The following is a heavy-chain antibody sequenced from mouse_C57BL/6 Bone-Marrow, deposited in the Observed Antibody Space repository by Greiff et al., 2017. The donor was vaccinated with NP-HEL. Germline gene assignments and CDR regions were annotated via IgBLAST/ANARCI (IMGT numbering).Heavy chain of an antibody. CDR1: GFSLTSYG. Sequence: VKLMESGPGLVQPSQSLSITCTVSGFSLTSYGVHWVRQSPGKGLEWLGVIWSGGSTDYNAAFISRLSISKDNSKSQVFFKMNSLQADDTAIYYCARNTTVVATWFAYWGQGTLVTVSA. V-gene: IGHV2-2*01. CDR2: IWSGGST. J-gene: IGHJ3*01. D-gene: IGHD1-1*01. CDR3: ARNTTVVATWFAY.